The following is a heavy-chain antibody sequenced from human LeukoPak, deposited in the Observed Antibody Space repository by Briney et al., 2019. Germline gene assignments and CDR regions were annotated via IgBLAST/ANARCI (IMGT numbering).Heavy chain of an antibody. Sequence: GGSLRLSCAASGFTFSSYGMHWVRQAPGKGLEWVAVIWYDGSNKYYADSVKGRFTISRDNSKNTLYLQMNSLRAEDTAVYYCARGEDLGYCSSTSCYFVYWGQGTLVTVSS. J-gene: IGHJ4*02. CDR3: ARGEDLGYCSSTSCYFVY. D-gene: IGHD2-2*01. CDR2: IWYDGSNK. CDR1: GFTFSSYG. V-gene: IGHV3-33*01.